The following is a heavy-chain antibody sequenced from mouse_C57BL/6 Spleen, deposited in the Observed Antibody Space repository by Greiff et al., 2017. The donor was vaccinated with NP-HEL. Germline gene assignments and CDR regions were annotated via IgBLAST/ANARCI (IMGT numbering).Heavy chain of an antibody. Sequence: VQLKESGGGLVQPKGSLKLSCAASGFTFNTYAMHWVRQAPGKGLEWVARIRSKSSNYATYYADSVKDRFTISRDDSQSMLYLQMNNLKTEDTAMYYCVREIPYYYGKEDYYAMDYWGQGTSVTVSS. J-gene: IGHJ4*01. V-gene: IGHV10-3*01. CDR2: IRSKSSNYAT. CDR3: VREIPYYYGKEDYYAMDY. CDR1: GFTFNTYA. D-gene: IGHD1-1*01.